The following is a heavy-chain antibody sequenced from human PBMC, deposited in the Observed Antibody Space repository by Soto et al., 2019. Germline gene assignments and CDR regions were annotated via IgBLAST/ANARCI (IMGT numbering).Heavy chain of an antibody. D-gene: IGHD3-16*01. CDR1: GGTFSSYA. V-gene: IGHV1-69*06. Sequence: QVQLVQSGAEVKKPGSSVKVSCKASGGTFSSYAISWVRQAPGQGLEWMGGIIPIFGTANYAQKFQGRVTIAADKSTGTAYMEVSSLRSEDTAVYYCARDGGILGVWYFDLWGRGTLVPVSS. CDR2: IIPIFGTA. CDR3: ARDGGILGVWYFDL. J-gene: IGHJ2*01.